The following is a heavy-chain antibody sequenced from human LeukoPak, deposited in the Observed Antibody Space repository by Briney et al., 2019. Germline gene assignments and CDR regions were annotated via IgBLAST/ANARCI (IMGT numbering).Heavy chain of an antibody. J-gene: IGHJ6*02. D-gene: IGHD4-17*01. CDR1: GFTFSTYA. Sequence: PGGSLRLSCAASGFTFSTYAMSWVRQAPGKGLEWVSSISGSGGSTYYADSVKGRFTISRDNSKNTLYLQMNSLRAEDTAVYYCAKRSGGGHYPYYYYYYGMDVWGQGTTVTVSS. CDR2: ISGSGGST. CDR3: AKRSGGGHYPYYYYYYGMDV. V-gene: IGHV3-23*01.